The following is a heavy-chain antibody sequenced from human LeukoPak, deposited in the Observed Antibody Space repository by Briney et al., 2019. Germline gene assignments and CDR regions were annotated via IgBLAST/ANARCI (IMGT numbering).Heavy chain of an antibody. Sequence: ASVKVSCKASGGTFSSYAISWVRQAPGQGPEWMGGIIPILGIANYEQKFQGRVTITADKSTSTAYMDLSSLRSEDTAVYYCATVFWGSSWPLDLWGQGTLVTVSS. CDR2: IIPILGIA. J-gene: IGHJ5*02. CDR1: GGTFSSYA. D-gene: IGHD6-13*01. CDR3: ATVFWGSSWPLDL. V-gene: IGHV1-69*04.